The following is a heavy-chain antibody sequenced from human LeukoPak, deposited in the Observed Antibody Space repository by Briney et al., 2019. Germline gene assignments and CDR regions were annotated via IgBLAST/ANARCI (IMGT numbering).Heavy chain of an antibody. Sequence: PSETLSLTCTVSGGSISRYYWSWVRQPPGKGLEWVGYIYTSVRTNYNTSFKSRVAISFAASKTQIPWKLNSVTAAARAGYYCARGEVRATYVWFDPWGAGTLVTVSS. J-gene: IGHJ5*02. CDR3: ARGEVRATYVWFDP. D-gene: IGHD1-26*01. V-gene: IGHV4-4*09. CDR1: GGSISRYY. CDR2: IYTSVRT.